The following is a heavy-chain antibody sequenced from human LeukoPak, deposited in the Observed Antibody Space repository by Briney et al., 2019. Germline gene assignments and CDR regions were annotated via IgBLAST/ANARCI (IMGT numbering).Heavy chain of an antibody. Sequence: PSETLSLTCTVSGGSVSSGSYYWSWIRQPPGKGLEWIGYIYYSGSTNYNPSLKSRVTISVDTSKNQFSLKLSSATAADTAVYYCTRAEIVATGWFDPWGQGTLVTVSS. V-gene: IGHV4-61*01. CDR2: IYYSGST. CDR1: GGSVSSGSYY. D-gene: IGHD5-12*01. CDR3: TRAEIVATGWFDP. J-gene: IGHJ5*02.